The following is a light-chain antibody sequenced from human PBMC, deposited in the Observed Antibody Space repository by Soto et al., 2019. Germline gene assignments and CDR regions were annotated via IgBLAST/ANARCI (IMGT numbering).Light chain of an antibody. Sequence: EIVLTQSPGTLSLSPGERATLYCRASQSVGSNYLAWYQQKPGQAPRVLIYGASSSATGIPDRFSGSGSGADFTLTISRLEPEDVAVYYCQQYTTSPFTFGPGTKVDIK. J-gene: IGKJ3*01. CDR3: QQYTTSPFT. CDR1: QSVGSNY. CDR2: GAS. V-gene: IGKV3-20*01.